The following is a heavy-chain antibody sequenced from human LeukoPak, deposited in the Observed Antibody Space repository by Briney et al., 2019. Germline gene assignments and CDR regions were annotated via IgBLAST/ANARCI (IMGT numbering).Heavy chain of an antibody. Sequence: GASVKVSCKASGYTVTSYGISWVRQAPGQGLEWMGWISAYNGNTNYAQKLQGRVTMTTDTSTSTAYMELRSLRSDDTAVYYCARELLWFGESNFDYWGQGTLVTVSS. CDR3: ARELLWFGESNFDY. CDR2: ISAYNGNT. D-gene: IGHD3-10*01. CDR1: GYTVTSYG. V-gene: IGHV1-18*04. J-gene: IGHJ4*02.